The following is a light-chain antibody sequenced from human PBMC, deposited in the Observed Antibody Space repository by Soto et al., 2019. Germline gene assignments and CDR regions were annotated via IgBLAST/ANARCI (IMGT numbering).Light chain of an antibody. J-gene: IGKJ4*02. Sequence: EIVMTQSPATLSVSLGERVTLSCRASQSVFSSLAWYQQKPGQAPRLLIYGAATRPIGIPARFGGSGSGTEFTLTISSLQSEDFAVYYCHQDHSWPAFGRGTRVEIK. V-gene: IGKV3-15*01. CDR1: QSVFSS. CDR2: GAA. CDR3: HQDHSWPA.